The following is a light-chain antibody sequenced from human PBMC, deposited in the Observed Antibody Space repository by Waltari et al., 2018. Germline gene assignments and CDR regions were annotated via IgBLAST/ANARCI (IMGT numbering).Light chain of an antibody. CDR3: QQYDVLQYT. Sequence: DIVVTQSPSSLSASVGDRVTITCQASQDITNCLNWYQQKPGQAPKLLIYDASNLKTGVPSRFSGRGFGTDFTFTISSLQPEDVATYYCQQYDVLQYTFGPGTKVNLK. CDR1: QDITNC. CDR2: DAS. V-gene: IGKV1-33*01. J-gene: IGKJ3*01.